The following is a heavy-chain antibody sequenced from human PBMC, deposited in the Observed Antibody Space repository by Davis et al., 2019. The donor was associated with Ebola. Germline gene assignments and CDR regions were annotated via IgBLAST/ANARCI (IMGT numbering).Heavy chain of an antibody. CDR2: IYYSGSN. Sequence: SETLSLTCTVSGGSISSGGYYWSWIRQHPGKGLEWIGYIYYSGSNYYNPSLKSRVTISVDTSKNQFSLKLSSVTAADTAVYYCARLGFRELYLYFDYWGQGTLVTVSS. V-gene: IGHV4-31*03. D-gene: IGHD3-10*01. CDR1: GGSISSGGYY. J-gene: IGHJ4*02. CDR3: ARLGFRELYLYFDY.